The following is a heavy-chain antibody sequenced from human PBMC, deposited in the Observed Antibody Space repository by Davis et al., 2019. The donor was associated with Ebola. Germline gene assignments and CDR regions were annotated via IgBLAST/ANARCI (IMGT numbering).Heavy chain of an antibody. CDR1: GFTFSDYY. D-gene: IGHD3-10*01. Sequence: GGSLRLSCAASGFTFSDYYMSWIRQAPGKGLEWVSYISSSSSYTNYADSVKGRFTISRDNAKNSLYLQMNSLRAEDTAVYYCARDGGYYGSGIYYYYGMDVWGQGTTVTVSS. V-gene: IGHV3-11*06. CDR2: ISSSSSYT. CDR3: ARDGGYYGSGIYYYYGMDV. J-gene: IGHJ6*02.